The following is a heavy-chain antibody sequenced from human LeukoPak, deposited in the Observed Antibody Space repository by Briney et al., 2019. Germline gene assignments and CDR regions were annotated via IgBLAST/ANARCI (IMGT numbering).Heavy chain of an antibody. CDR1: GFTFDDYA. J-gene: IGHJ4*02. CDR3: AKDSHPLYSYGYGVDY. CDR2: ISWNSGSI. V-gene: IGHV3-9*01. D-gene: IGHD5-18*01. Sequence: GRSLRLSCAASGFTFDDYAMHWVRQAPGKGLEWVSGISWNSGSIGYADSVKGRFTVSRDNAKNSLYLQMNSLRAEDTALYYCAKDSHPLYSYGYGVDYWGQGTLVTVSS.